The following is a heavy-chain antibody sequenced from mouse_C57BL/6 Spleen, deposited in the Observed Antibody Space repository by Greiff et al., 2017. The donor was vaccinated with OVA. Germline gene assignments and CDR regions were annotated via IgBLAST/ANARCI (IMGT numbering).Heavy chain of an antibody. D-gene: IGHD1-1*01. V-gene: IGHV1-42*01. CDR2: INPSTGGT. CDR3: ARLTTDFDV. Sequence: EVKLQESGPELVKPGASVTISCKASGYSFTGYYMNWVKQSPEKSLEWIGAINPSTGGTTYNQKFKAKATLTGDKSSSTAYMQLKSLTSEDSAVYYCARLTTDFDVWGTGTTVTVSS. CDR1: GYSFTGYY. J-gene: IGHJ1*03.